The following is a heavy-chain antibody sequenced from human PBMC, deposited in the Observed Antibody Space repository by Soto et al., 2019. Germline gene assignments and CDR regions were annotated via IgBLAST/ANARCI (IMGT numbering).Heavy chain of an antibody. V-gene: IGHV1-8*01. J-gene: IGHJ6*02. CDR2: MNPNSGNT. Sequence: QVQLVQSGAEVKKPGASVKVSCKASVYTFTSYDINWVRQATGQGLEWMGWMNPNSGNTGYAQKFQGRVTMTRNTSRSTAYMELSSLRSEDTAVYYCARWPDGYYYYGMGVWGQGTTVTVSS. CDR3: ARWPDGYYYYGMGV. CDR1: VYTFTSYD.